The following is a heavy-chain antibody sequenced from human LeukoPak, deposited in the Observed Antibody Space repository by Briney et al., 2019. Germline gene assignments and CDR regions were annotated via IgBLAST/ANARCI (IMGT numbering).Heavy chain of an antibody. V-gene: IGHV4-39*07. CDR3: ARGRWDDILTGYQDFDY. D-gene: IGHD3-9*01. J-gene: IGHJ4*02. CDR1: GGSISSSSYF. Sequence: SETLSLTCTVSGGSISSSSYFWGWIRQPPGKGLEWIGSIYYSGSTYYNPSLKSRVTISVDTSKNQFSLKLSSVTAADTAVYYCARGRWDDILTGYQDFDYWGQGTLVTVSS. CDR2: IYYSGST.